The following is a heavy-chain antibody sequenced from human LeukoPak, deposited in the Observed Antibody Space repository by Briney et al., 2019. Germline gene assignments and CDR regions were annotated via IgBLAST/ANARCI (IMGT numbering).Heavy chain of an antibody. J-gene: IGHJ3*02. V-gene: IGHV1-2*04. D-gene: IGHD2-2*01. CDR1: GYTFTSYG. CDR3: ARGSNVVVPAARDAFDI. CDR2: INPNSGGT. Sequence: ASVKVSCKASGYTFTSYGISWVRQAPGQGLEWMGWINPNSGGTNYAQKFQGWVTMTRDTSISTAYMELSRLRSDDTAVYYCARGSNVVVPAARDAFDIWGQGTMVTVSS.